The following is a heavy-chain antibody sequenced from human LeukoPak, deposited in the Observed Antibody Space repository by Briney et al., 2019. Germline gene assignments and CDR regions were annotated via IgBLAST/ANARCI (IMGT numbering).Heavy chain of an antibody. J-gene: IGHJ4*02. V-gene: IGHV3-30*03. CDR3: ATDVTMVRGVLDY. Sequence: GGSLRLSCAASGFTFSSYSMNCVRQAPGKGLEWVAVISYDGDSNNKYYADSAKGRFTISRDNSKNTLYLQMNSLRAEDTAVYYCATDVTMVRGVLDYWGRGTLVTVSS. CDR1: GFTFSSYS. CDR2: ISYDGDSNNK. D-gene: IGHD3-10*01.